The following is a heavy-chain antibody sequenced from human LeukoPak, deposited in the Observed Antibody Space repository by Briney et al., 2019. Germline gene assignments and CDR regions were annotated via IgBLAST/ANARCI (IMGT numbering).Heavy chain of an antibody. D-gene: IGHD1-26*01. V-gene: IGHV3-30*18. J-gene: IGHJ4*02. CDR1: GFTFSSYG. CDR3: AKDFSVGAFDY. Sequence: GRSLRLSCAASGFTFSSYGMHWVRQAPGKGLEWVVVISYDGSNKYYADSVKGRFTISRDNSKNTLYLQMNSLRAEDTAVYYCAKDFSVGAFDYWGQGTLVTVSS. CDR2: ISYDGSNK.